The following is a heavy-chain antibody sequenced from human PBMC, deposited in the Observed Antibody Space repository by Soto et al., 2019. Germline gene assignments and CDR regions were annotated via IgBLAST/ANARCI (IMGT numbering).Heavy chain of an antibody. CDR3: ARELILGWTNYFDY. CDR2: IYYSGST. CDR1: GGSISSYY. Sequence: QVQLQESGPGLVKPSETLSLTCTVSGGSISSYYWSWIRQPPGKGLEWIGYIYYSGSTNYNPSLTSRVTISVDTSKNQFSLKLSSVTAADTAVYYCARELILGWTNYFDYWGQGTLVTVSS. D-gene: IGHD6-19*01. J-gene: IGHJ4*02. V-gene: IGHV4-59*01.